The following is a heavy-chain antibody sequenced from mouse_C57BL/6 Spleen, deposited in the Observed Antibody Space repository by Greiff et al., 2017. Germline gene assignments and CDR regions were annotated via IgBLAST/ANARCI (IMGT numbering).Heavy chain of an antibody. V-gene: IGHV1-53*01. CDR1: GYTFTSYW. D-gene: IGHD2-2*01. J-gene: IGHJ3*01. CDR3: ARGGYEGGLRAY. Sequence: QVHVKQPGTELVKPGASVKLSCKASGYTFTSYWMHWVKQRPGQGLEWIGNINPSNGGTNYNEKFKSKATLTVDKSSSTAYMQLSSLTSEDSAVYYCARGGYEGGLRAYWGQGTLVTVSA. CDR2: INPSNGGT.